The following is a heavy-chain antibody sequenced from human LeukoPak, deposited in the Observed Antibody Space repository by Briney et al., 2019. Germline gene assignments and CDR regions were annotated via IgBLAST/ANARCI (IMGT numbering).Heavy chain of an antibody. D-gene: IGHD3-22*01. J-gene: IGHJ4*02. CDR2: ISGSGGST. CDR3: ARRCYDSSGFDY. V-gene: IGHV3-23*01. Sequence: PGGSLRLSCAASGFTFSNYWVHWVRQAPGKGLEWVSAISGSGGSTYYADSVKGRFTISRDNSKNTLYLQMNSLRAEDTAVYYCARRCYDSSGFDYWGQGTLVTVSS. CDR1: GFTFSNYW.